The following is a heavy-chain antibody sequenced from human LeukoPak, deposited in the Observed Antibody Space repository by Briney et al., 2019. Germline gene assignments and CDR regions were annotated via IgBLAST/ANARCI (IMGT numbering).Heavy chain of an antibody. CDR2: ISAYNGNT. D-gene: IGHD6-19*01. V-gene: IGHV1-18*04. Sequence: ASVKVSCKASGYTFPSYFMHWVRQAPGQGLEWMGWISAYNGNTNYAQKLQGRVTMTTDTSTSTAYMELRSLRSDDTAVYYCARVSYSSGRGWFDPWGQGTLVTVSS. CDR1: GYTFPSYF. J-gene: IGHJ5*02. CDR3: ARVSYSSGRGWFDP.